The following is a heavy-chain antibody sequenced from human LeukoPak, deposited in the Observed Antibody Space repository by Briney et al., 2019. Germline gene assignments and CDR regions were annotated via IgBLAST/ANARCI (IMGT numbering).Heavy chain of an antibody. CDR3: AKSSYYDASGYYREYYFDS. D-gene: IGHD3-22*01. J-gene: IGHJ4*02. Sequence: GGSLRLSCVPSGFRFSNYAMSWVRQAPGKGLEWVSSISGSGGSTHYVDSVKGRFTISRDKTKNTLYLQMNSLRAEDTAVYYCAKSSYYDASGYYREYYFDSWGQGTLVTVSS. CDR1: GFRFSNYA. CDR2: ISGSGGST. V-gene: IGHV3-23*01.